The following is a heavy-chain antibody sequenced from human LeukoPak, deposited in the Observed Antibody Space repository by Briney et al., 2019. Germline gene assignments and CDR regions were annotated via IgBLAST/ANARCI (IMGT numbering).Heavy chain of an antibody. J-gene: IGHJ5*02. CDR3: ARKDIVVVPAAIRGWFDP. V-gene: IGHV4-38-2*02. CDR2: IHHSGST. Sequence: SETLSLTCTVSGYSISSGYYWGWIRPPPGKGLEWIGSIHHSGSTYYNPSLRSRVTISVDTSKNQFSLKLSSVTAADTAVYYCARKDIVVVPAAIRGWFDPWGQGTLVTVSS. D-gene: IGHD2-2*01. CDR1: GYSISSGYY.